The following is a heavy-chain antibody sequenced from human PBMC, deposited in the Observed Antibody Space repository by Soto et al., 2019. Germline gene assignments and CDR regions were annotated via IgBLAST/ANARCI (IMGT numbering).Heavy chain of an antibody. CDR2: IYYSGST. D-gene: IGHD3-16*01. J-gene: IGHJ3*02. CDR1: GGSISSGGYY. V-gene: IGHV4-31*03. Sequence: QVQLQESGPGLVKPSQTLSLTCTVSGGSISSGGYYWSWIRQHPGKGLEWIGYIYYSGSTYYNPSLKSRVTRSVQTSNNQFSLKLRSVPAADTAVYYCASGPTRYVWGDPPSRGAFAIWGQGTMVTVSS. CDR3: ASGPTRYVWGDPPSRGAFAI.